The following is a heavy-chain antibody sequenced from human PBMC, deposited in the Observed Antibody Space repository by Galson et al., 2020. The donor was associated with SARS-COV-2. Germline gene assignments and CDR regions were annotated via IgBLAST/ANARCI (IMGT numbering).Heavy chain of an antibody. Sequence: GGSLRLSCAASGFTFSSYSMNWVRQAPGKGLEWVSYISSRSSTIYYADSVKGRFTISRDNAKNSLYLQMNSLRDEDTAVYYCARDSGSTLYYYMDVWGKGTTVTVSS. CDR3: ARDSGSTLYYYMDV. J-gene: IGHJ6*03. CDR1: GFTFSSYS. CDR2: ISSRSSTI. D-gene: IGHD3-10*01. V-gene: IGHV3-48*02.